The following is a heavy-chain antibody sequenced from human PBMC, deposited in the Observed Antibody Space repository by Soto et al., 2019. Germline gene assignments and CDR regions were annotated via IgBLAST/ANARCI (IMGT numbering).Heavy chain of an antibody. CDR3: AGVRGSYFDY. J-gene: IGHJ4*02. V-gene: IGHV3-48*01. Sequence: EVQLVESGGGLVQPGGSLRLSCAASGFTFSSYSMNWVRQAPGKGLEWVSYISTSSNSIYYAESVKGRFTISRDNAKNSLYLQMNSLRAEDTAVYYCAGVRGSYFDYWGQGTLVTVSS. D-gene: IGHD3-10*01. CDR2: ISTSSNSI. CDR1: GFTFSSYS.